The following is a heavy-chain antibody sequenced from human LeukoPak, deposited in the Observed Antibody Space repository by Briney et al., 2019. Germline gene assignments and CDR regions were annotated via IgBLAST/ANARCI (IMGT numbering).Heavy chain of an antibody. CDR3: ARRPRYSSGWYYFDS. J-gene: IGHJ4*02. Sequence: PGGSLRLSCAASGFTFSSYWMSWVRQPPGKGLEWIGEINHSGSTNSNPSLKSRVTISVDRSKNQFSLKLSSVTAADTAVYYCARRPRYSSGWYYFDSWGQGTLVTVSS. D-gene: IGHD6-19*01. CDR2: INHSGST. V-gene: IGHV4-34*01. CDR1: GFTFSSYW.